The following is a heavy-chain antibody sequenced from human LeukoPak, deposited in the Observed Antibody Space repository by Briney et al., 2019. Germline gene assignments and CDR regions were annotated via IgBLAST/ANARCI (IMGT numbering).Heavy chain of an antibody. CDR2: ISSSGSTI. CDR3: ARAVDYYYNSGGYVSTRPPYFYYGLDV. CDR1: GFTFSDYY. J-gene: IGHJ6*02. D-gene: IGHD3-22*01. Sequence: GGSLRLSCAASGFTFSDYYMSWIRQAPGKGLEWVSYISSSGSTIYYADSVKGRFTISRDNAKNSLYLQMNSLRAEDTAVYYCARAVDYYYNSGGYVSTRPPYFYYGLDVWGQGTTVTVSS. V-gene: IGHV3-11*01.